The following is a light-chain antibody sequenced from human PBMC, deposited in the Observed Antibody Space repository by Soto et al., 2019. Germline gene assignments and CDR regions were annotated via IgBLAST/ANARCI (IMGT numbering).Light chain of an antibody. CDR1: QSISSY. CDR2: AAS. CDR3: QQSYSTLVT. Sequence: DIPMTQSPSSLSASVGDRVTITCRASQSISSYLNWYQQKPGKAPKLLIYAASSLQSGVPSRFSGSGSGTDFTLTISSLQPEDFAPYSCQQSYSTLVTFGGGTKVEIK. J-gene: IGKJ4*01. V-gene: IGKV1-39*01.